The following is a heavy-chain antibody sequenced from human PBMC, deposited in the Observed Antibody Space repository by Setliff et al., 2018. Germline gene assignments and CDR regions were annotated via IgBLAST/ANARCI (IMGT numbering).Heavy chain of an antibody. Sequence: ASVKVSCKASGYTFTSYGVHWVRQAPGQRLEWMGWINAANGNTEYSQRLQGRVTITRDTSASTVYMELSSLRSEDTAVYFCARGSRGFDYWGQGALVTVSS. CDR3: ARGSRGFDY. V-gene: IGHV1-3*01. J-gene: IGHJ4*02. CDR2: INAANGNT. CDR1: GYTFTSYG.